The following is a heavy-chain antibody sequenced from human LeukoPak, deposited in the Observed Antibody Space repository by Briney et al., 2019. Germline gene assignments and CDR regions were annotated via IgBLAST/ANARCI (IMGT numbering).Heavy chain of an antibody. J-gene: IGHJ5*02. CDR2: IYTSGST. D-gene: IGHD1-26*01. CDR3: ARDPYSGSYYWFDP. Sequence: SETLSLTCTVSGGSISSYYWSWIRQPAGKGLEWIGRIYTSGSTNYNPSLKNRVTMSVDTSKNQFSLKLSSVTAADTAVYYCARDPYSGSYYWFDPWGQGTLVTVSS. V-gene: IGHV4-4*07. CDR1: GGSISSYY.